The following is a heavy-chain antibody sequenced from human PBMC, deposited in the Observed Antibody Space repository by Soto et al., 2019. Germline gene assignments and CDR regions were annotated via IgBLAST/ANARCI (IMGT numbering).Heavy chain of an antibody. J-gene: IGHJ2*01. D-gene: IGHD6-25*01. CDR2: MSGSDGST. CDR1: GFTFRSYA. V-gene: IGHV3-23*01. CDR3: VRDRAARYFDV. Sequence: EVQLLESGGTLVQPGGSLRLSCAASGFTFRSYAMSWVRQAPGKGLEWVSGMSGSDGSTYYSDSVKGRFTISRDQSKNTVFLQMQSLRADDTAVYFCVRDRAARYFDVWGRGTLLTVSS.